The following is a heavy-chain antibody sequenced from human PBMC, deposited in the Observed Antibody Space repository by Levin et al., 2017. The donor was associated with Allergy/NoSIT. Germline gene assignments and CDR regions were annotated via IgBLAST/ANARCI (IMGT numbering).Heavy chain of an antibody. CDR3: AKPSGIGEAGWLESGLDV. D-gene: IGHD6-13*01. Sequence: GGSLRLSCAASGFTFSSYGMHWVRQAPGKGLEWVAVISHDGSNKYYADSVQGRFTISRDDSKNTLYLQMNSLRAEDTAVFYCAKPSGIGEAGWLESGLDVWGKGTTVTVSS. CDR1: GFTFSSYG. CDR2: ISHDGSNK. V-gene: IGHV3-30*18. J-gene: IGHJ6*04.